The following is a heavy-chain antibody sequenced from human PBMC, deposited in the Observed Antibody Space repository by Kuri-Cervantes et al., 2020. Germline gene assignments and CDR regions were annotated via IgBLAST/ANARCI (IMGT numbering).Heavy chain of an antibody. D-gene: IGHD3-22*01. Sequence: GGSLRLSCAASGFTFSSYAMHWVRQAPGKGLEWVAVISYDGSNKYYADSVKGRFTISRDNSKNTLYLQMNSLRAEDTAVYYCAKICTMIVVDYYFDYWGQGTLVTVSS. J-gene: IGHJ4*02. V-gene: IGHV3-30-3*02. CDR3: AKICTMIVVDYYFDY. CDR2: ISYDGSNK. CDR1: GFTFSSYA.